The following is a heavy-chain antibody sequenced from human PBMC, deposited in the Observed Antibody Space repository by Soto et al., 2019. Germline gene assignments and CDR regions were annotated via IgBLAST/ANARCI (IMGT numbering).Heavy chain of an antibody. D-gene: IGHD3-10*01. J-gene: IGHJ4*02. V-gene: IGHV4-34*01. CDR3: ARGFRVQVDY. Sequence: QVQLQQWGAGLLKPSETLSLTCAVYGGSFSGYYWSWIRQPPGKGLEWIGEINHSGSTNYNPSLKSRVTISVDTSKNQFSLKLSSVTAADTAVYYCARGFRVQVDYWGQGTLVTVSS. CDR1: GGSFSGYY. CDR2: INHSGST.